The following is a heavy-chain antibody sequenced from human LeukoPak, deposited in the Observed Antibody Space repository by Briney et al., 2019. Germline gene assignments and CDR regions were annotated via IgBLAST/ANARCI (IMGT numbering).Heavy chain of an antibody. J-gene: IGHJ4*02. Sequence: ASVKVSCKASGYTFTSYYMHWVRQAPGQGLEWMGWINPNSGGTNYAQKFQGWVTMTRDTSISTAYMELSRLRSDDTAVYYCARVRDNVESAFDYWGQGTLVTVSS. CDR2: INPNSGGT. D-gene: IGHD5-18*01. V-gene: IGHV1-2*04. CDR3: ARVRDNVESAFDY. CDR1: GYTFTSYY.